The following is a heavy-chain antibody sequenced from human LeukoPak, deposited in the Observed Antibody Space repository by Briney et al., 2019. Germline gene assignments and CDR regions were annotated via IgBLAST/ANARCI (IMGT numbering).Heavy chain of an antibody. CDR3: ARVGWNYDILTGYKYYFDY. J-gene: IGHJ4*02. CDR1: GGSISSGSYY. CDR2: IYTSGST. D-gene: IGHD3-9*01. Sequence: SETLSLTCTVSGGSISSGSYYWSWIRQPAGKGLEWIGRIYTSGSTNYNPSLKSRVTISVDTSKNQFSLKLSSVTAADTAVYYCARVGWNYDILTGYKYYFDYWGQGTLVTVSS. V-gene: IGHV4-61*02.